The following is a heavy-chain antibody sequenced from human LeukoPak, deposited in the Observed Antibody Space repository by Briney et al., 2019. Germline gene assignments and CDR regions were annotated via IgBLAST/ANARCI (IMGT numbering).Heavy chain of an antibody. CDR3: AKDANYYDSSGFSFDYFDY. J-gene: IGHJ4*02. CDR2: IRYDGSNK. CDR1: GFTFSSYG. Sequence: GGSLRLSCAASGFTFSSYGMHWVRQAPGKGLEWVAFIRYDGSNKYYADSVKGRFTISRDNSKNTLYLQMNSLRAEDTAVYYCAKDANYYDSSGFSFDYFDYWGQGTLVTVSS. V-gene: IGHV3-30*02. D-gene: IGHD3-22*01.